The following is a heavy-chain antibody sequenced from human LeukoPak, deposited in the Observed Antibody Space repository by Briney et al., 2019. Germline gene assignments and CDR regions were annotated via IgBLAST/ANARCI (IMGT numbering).Heavy chain of an antibody. CDR3: ARASYYYDSSGYYYGAFDI. J-gene: IGHJ3*02. D-gene: IGHD3-22*01. V-gene: IGHV1-69*01. CDR2: IIPIFGTA. CDR1: GGTFSSYA. Sequence: SVKVSCKASGGTFSSYAISWVRQAPGQGLEWMGGIIPIFGTANYAQRFQGRVTITADESTSTAYMELSSLRSEDTAVYYCARASYYYDSSGYYYGAFDIWGQGTMVTVSS.